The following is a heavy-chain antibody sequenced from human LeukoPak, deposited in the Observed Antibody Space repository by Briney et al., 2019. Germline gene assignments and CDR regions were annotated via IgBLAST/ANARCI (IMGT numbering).Heavy chain of an antibody. V-gene: IGHV4-59*01. CDR3: ARTWGAWKYDY. D-gene: IGHD3-16*01. J-gene: IGHJ4*02. CDR2: IYYSGTT. Sequence: SETLSLTCTVSGGSISSYYWTWIRQPPGKGLEWIGYIYYSGTTNYNPSLKSRVTISVDTSKNQFSLKVSSVTAADTAVYYCARTWGAWKYDYWGQGTLVTASS. CDR1: GGSISSYY.